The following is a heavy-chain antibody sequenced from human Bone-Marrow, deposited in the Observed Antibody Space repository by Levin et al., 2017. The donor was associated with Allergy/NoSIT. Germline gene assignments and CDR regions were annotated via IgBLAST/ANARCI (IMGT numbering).Heavy chain of an antibody. Sequence: GESLKISCVGSSDMFRNYEMTWVRLVPGKGLEWISYMGARGSLSYADSVRGRFTVSRDNEKNTLYLHMNSLRVDDTGLYYCADLYCSSGTCLFDYWGRGTQVSVSS. CDR3: ADLYCSSGTCLFDY. V-gene: IGHV3-48*03. D-gene: IGHD1-14*01. CDR1: SDMFRNYE. CDR2: MGARGSL. J-gene: IGHJ4*02.